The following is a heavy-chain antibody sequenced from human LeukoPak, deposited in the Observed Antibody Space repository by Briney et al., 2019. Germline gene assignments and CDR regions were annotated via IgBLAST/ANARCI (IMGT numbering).Heavy chain of an antibody. J-gene: IGHJ3*02. V-gene: IGHV3-21*04. Sequence: GGSLRLSCAASGFTFSSYSMNWVRQAPGKGLEWVSSFSSSSSYIYYADSVKGRFTISRDNAKNSLYLQMNSLRAEDTAVYYCAKEGMVITPLDAFDIWGQGTMVTVSS. CDR3: AKEGMVITPLDAFDI. D-gene: IGHD3-22*01. CDR1: GFTFSSYS. CDR2: FSSSSSYI.